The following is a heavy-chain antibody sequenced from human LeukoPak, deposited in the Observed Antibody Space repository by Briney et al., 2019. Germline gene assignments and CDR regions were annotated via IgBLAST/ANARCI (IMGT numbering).Heavy chain of an antibody. CDR1: GVSISSYY. Sequence: SETLSLTCNASGVSISSYYWSWIRQPPGKGLEWIGHIYYSGSTNYNPSLKSRVTISVDTSKNQFSLKLSSVTAADTAVYYCARVRAYYDSTYWYFDLWGRGTLVTVSS. J-gene: IGHJ2*01. D-gene: IGHD3-22*01. V-gene: IGHV4-59*01. CDR3: ARVRAYYDSTYWYFDL. CDR2: IYYSGST.